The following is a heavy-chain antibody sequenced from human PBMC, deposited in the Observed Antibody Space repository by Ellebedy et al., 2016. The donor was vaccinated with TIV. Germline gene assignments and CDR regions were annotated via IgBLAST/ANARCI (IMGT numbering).Heavy chain of an antibody. J-gene: IGHJ5*01. V-gene: IGHV4-30-4*01. CDR1: GGSVTSADYQ. CDR2: IHSTGRT. Sequence: MPSETLSLTCTVSGGSVTSADYQWTWIRQPPGKGLEWIGYIHSTGRTHYNPSPESRTTISMDTSKNQFSLELTSVTAADTAISYCARDLRGPTNWFDSWGQGTLVIVSS. CDR3: ARDLRGPTNWFDS.